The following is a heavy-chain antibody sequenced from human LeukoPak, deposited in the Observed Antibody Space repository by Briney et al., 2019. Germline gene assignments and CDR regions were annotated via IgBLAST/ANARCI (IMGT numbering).Heavy chain of an antibody. CDR1: GFTFSSYW. CDR2: IKQDGSEK. Sequence: GGSLRLSCAASGFTFSSYWMSWVRQAPGKGLEWVANIKQDGSEKYYVDSVKGRFAISRDNAKNSLYLQMNSLRAEDTAVYYCARDDSSGYYAFDIWGQGTTVTVSS. D-gene: IGHD3-22*01. V-gene: IGHV3-7*01. J-gene: IGHJ3*02. CDR3: ARDDSSGYYAFDI.